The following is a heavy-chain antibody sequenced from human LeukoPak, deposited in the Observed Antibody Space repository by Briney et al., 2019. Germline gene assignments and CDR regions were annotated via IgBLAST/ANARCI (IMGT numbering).Heavy chain of an antibody. V-gene: IGHV4-4*09. CDR3: ARHGRDGYNRYYYYYYMDV. Sequence: SETLSLTCTVSGGSISSYYWSWIRQPPRKGLEGIGHIYTGGSTNYNPSLKSRLTISVDTSKNQFSLKLNSVTAADTAVYYCARHGRDGYNRYYYYYYMDVWGKGTTVTVSS. CDR1: GGSISSYY. D-gene: IGHD5-24*01. CDR2: IYTGGST. J-gene: IGHJ6*03.